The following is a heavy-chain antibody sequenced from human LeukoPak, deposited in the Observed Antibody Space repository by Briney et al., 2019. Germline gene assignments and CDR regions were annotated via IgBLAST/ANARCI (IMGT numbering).Heavy chain of an antibody. CDR3: ARGEYSYGFLDYFDY. CDR1: GGSISSYY. CDR2: IYTRGRT. Sequence: PSETLSLTCTVSGGSISSYYWSWIRQPAGKGLECIGRIYTRGRTNYTPSLKSRVTISVDKSKNQFSLKLSSVTAADTAVYYCARGEYSYGFLDYFDYWGQGTLVTVSS. V-gene: IGHV4-4*07. J-gene: IGHJ4*02. D-gene: IGHD5-18*01.